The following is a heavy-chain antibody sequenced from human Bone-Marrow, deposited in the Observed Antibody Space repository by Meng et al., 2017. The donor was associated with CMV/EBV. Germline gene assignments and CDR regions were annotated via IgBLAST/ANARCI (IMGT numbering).Heavy chain of an antibody. CDR2: IYYSGST. D-gene: IGHD4-17*01. CDR1: GGSISSYY. Sequence: GSLRLSCTVSGGSISSYYWSWIRQPPGKGLEWIGSIYYSGSTYYNPSLKSRVTISVDTSKNQFSLKLSSVTAADTAVYYCASHRYGDYGDDYWGQGTLVTVSS. CDR3: ASHRYGDYGDDY. J-gene: IGHJ4*02. V-gene: IGHV4-39*07.